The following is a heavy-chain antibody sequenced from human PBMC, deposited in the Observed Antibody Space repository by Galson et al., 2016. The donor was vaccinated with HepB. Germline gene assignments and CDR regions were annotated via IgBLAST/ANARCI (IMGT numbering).Heavy chain of an antibody. CDR1: GFNFDNYA. J-gene: IGHJ4*02. CDR2: ISGSGEST. D-gene: IGHD2-21*01. V-gene: IGHV3-23*01. CDR3: AKDRSVVVIPYFDS. Sequence: SLRLSCAASGFNFDNYAMGWVRQAPGKGPEWVSSISGSGESTFYTDSVRGRFTVSRDKSKNTLYLHMIGLRAEDTALYYCAKDRSVVVIPYFDSWGQGTLASVSS.